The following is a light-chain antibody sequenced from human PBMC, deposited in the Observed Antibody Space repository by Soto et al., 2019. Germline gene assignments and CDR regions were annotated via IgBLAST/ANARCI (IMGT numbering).Light chain of an antibody. CDR1: QSVSSRY. J-gene: IGKJ2*01. CDR3: QQYGSSPFI. Sequence: EIVLTQSPGTLPLSPGERATLSCRASQSVSSRYLVWYQQKPGQAPRPLIYGASTRATGIPDRFSGSGSGTDFTLAISRLEPEDFAEYYCQQYGSSPFIFGQGTKLQIK. CDR2: GAS. V-gene: IGKV3-20*01.